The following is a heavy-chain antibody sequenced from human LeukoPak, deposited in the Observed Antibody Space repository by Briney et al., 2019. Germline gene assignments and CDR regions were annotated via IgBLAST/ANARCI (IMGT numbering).Heavy chain of an antibody. Sequence: SETLSLTCTVSGGSISSYYWSWIRQPPGKGLEWIGEINHSGSTNYNPSLKSRVTRSVDTSKNQFSLKLSSVTAADTAVYYCARKNYYYGMDVWGQGTTVTVSS. CDR3: ARKNYYYGMDV. CDR1: GGSISSYY. J-gene: IGHJ6*02. CDR2: INHSGST. D-gene: IGHD2/OR15-2a*01. V-gene: IGHV4-34*01.